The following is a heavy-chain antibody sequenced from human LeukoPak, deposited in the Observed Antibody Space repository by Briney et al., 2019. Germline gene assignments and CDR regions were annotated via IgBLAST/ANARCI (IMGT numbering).Heavy chain of an antibody. D-gene: IGHD3-10*01. V-gene: IGHV3-30-3*01. CDR3: ARDHGYYYGSGLDY. Sequence: PGRSRRLSCAASGFTFSSYAMHWVRQAPGKGLEWVAVISYDGSNKYYADSVKGRFTISRDNSKNTLYLQMNSLRAEDTAVYYCARDHGYYYGSGLDYWGQGTLVTVSS. CDR2: ISYDGSNK. J-gene: IGHJ4*02. CDR1: GFTFSSYA.